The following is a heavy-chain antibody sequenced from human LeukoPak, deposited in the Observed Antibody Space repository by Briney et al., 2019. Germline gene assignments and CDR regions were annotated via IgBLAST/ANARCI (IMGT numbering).Heavy chain of an antibody. CDR1: GYTFTSYY. CDR3: ARRFVNYDIFSGPIFDY. D-gene: IGHD3-9*01. J-gene: IGHJ4*02. V-gene: IGHV1-2*02. CDR2: SDPKSGAT. Sequence: ASVQVSCKTSGYTFTSYYIHWLRQAPGQRFEWMGWSDPKSGATKYEHFQGRVTMTRDTSISTAYMELRSLRSDDTAVYYCARRFVNYDIFSGPIFDYWGQGTLVTVSS.